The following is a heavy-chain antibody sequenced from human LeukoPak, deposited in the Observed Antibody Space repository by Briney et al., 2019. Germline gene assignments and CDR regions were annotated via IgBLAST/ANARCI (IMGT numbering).Heavy chain of an antibody. CDR2: IIPILGIP. CDR3: ATEAIVVVTARDYWHFDL. CDR1: GGTFSSYA. V-gene: IGHV1-69*04. J-gene: IGHJ2*01. Sequence: SVKVSCKASGGTFSSYAISWVRQAPGQGLEWMGRIIPILGIPNYAQKFQGRVTITADKSTTTAYMELSSLRSEDTAVYYCATEAIVVVTARDYWHFDLWGRGTLVTVSS. D-gene: IGHD2-21*02.